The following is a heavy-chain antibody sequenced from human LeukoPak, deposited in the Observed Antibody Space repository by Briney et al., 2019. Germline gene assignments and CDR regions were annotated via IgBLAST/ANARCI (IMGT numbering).Heavy chain of an antibody. CDR3: ARDERLFDY. V-gene: IGHV1-18*01. CDR2: ISAYNGNT. Sequence: GASVKVSCKASGYTFTSYGISWVRQAPGQGLEWMGWISAYNGNTNYAQKLQGRVTMTTDTSTSTAYMELRSVRAEDTGVYYCARDERLFDYWGQGTLVTVSS. CDR1: GYTFTSYG. J-gene: IGHJ4*02.